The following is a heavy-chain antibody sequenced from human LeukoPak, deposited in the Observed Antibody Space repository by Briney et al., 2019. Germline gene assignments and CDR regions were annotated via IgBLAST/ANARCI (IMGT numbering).Heavy chain of an antibody. V-gene: IGHV3-15*01. D-gene: IGHD3-22*01. CDR1: GGSISSYY. CDR3: STDPDYYDSSGYTTILDY. CDR2: IKSKTDGGTT. Sequence: ETLSLTCTVSGGSISSYYWSWVRQAPGKGLEWVGRIKSKTDGGTTVYAAPVKGRFTNSRDDSKNTLYLQMNSLKTEDTAVYYCSTDPDYYDSSGYTTILDYWGQGTLVTVSS. J-gene: IGHJ4*02.